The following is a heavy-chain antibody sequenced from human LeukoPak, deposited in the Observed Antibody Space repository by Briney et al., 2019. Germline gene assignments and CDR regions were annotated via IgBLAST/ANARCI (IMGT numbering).Heavy chain of an antibody. CDR2: IYYSGST. J-gene: IGHJ4*02. D-gene: IGHD5-18*01. Sequence: SETLSLPCTASGGSISSYYLSWIRQPPGKGLEWIGYIYYSGSTNYNPSLKSRVTISVDTSKNQFSLKLSSVTAADTAVYYCESLMGGGGETAMAFDDWGRGTLVTVSS. V-gene: IGHV4-59*08. CDR1: GGSISSYY. CDR3: ESLMGGGGETAMAFDD.